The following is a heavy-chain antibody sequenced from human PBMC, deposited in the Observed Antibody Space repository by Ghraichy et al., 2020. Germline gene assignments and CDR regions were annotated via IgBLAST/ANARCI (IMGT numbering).Heavy chain of an antibody. D-gene: IGHD3-10*01. CDR2: IYGDASYT. CDR1: GFTFADYA. V-gene: IGHV3-43*02. Sequence: GGSLRLSCSASGFTFADYAIHWVRQAPGKGLEWVSLIYGDASYTKYADSVRGRFTISRDYSTNSVFLQMNSLTTEDIGFYFCAKATGWFHWYFDLWGRGTLVSVSS. CDR3: AKATGWFHWYFDL. J-gene: IGHJ2*01.